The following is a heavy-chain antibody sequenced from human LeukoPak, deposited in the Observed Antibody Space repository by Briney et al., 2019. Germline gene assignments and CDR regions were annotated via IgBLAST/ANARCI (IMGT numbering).Heavy chain of an antibody. CDR2: IYTSGST. CDR3: ARGAMGCSGGSCYFRDLDY. CDR1: GGSISSGSYY. Sequence: SETLSLTCTVSGGSISSGSYYWRWIRQPAGKGLEWIGRIYTSGSTNYNPSLKSRVTISVDTSKNQFSLKLSSVTAADTAVYYCARGAMGCSGGSCYFRDLDYWGQGTLVTVSS. D-gene: IGHD2-15*01. J-gene: IGHJ4*02. V-gene: IGHV4-61*02.